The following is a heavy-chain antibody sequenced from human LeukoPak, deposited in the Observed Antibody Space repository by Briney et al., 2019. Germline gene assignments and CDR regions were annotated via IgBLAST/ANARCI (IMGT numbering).Heavy chain of an antibody. J-gene: IGHJ6*02. CDR2: ISYDGSNK. D-gene: IGHD6-13*01. V-gene: IGHV3-30*18. Sequence: GSLRLSCAASGFTFSSYGMHWVRQAPGKGLVWVAVISYDGSNKYYADSVKGRFTISRDNSKNTLYLQMNSLRSEDTAVYYCAKEDSSSWYYYYYGMDVWGQGTTVTVSS. CDR1: GFTFSSYG. CDR3: AKEDSSSWYYYYYGMDV.